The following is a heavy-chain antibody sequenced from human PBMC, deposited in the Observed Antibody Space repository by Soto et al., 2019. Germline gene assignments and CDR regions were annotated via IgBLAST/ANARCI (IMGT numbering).Heavy chain of an antibody. CDR2: IYSGGST. CDR3: ARSSGYSSSWEDDYYYSYYMDV. V-gene: IGHV3-66*01. J-gene: IGHJ6*03. Sequence: EVQLVESGGGLVQPGGSLRLSCAASGFTVSSNYMSWVRQAPGKGLEWVSVIYSGGSTYYADSVKGRFTISRDNSKNTLYLQMNSLRAEHTAVYYCARSSGYSSSWEDDYYYSYYMDVWGKGTTVTVSS. CDR1: GFTVSSNY. D-gene: IGHD6-13*01.